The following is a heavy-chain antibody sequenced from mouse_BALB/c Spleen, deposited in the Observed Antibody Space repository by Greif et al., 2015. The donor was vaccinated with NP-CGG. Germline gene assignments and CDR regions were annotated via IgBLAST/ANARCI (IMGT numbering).Heavy chain of an antibody. D-gene: IGHD1-1*01. CDR2: ISNGGGST. CDR1: GFTFSDYY. V-gene: IGHV5-12*02. J-gene: IGHJ3*01. Sequence: EVKLVESGGGLVQPGGSLKLSCATSGFTFSDYYMYWVRQTPEKRLEWVAYISNGGGSTYYPDTVKGRFTISRDNAKNTLYLQMSRLKSEDTAMYYCARPDYGSRAWFAYWGQGTLVTVSA. CDR3: ARPDYGSRAWFAY.